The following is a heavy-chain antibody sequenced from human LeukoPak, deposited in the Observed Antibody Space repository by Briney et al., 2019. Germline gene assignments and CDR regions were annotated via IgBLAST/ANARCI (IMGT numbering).Heavy chain of an antibody. Sequence: PSETLSLTCTVSGGSISSYYWSWIRQPPGKGLEWIGYIYYSGSTNYNPSLKSRVTISVDTSKNQFSLKLSSVTAADTAVYYCARAHSSGWYKDGMDVWGQGTTVTVSS. CDR1: GGSISSYY. J-gene: IGHJ6*02. CDR3: ARAHSSGWYKDGMDV. CDR2: IYYSGST. D-gene: IGHD6-13*01. V-gene: IGHV4-59*01.